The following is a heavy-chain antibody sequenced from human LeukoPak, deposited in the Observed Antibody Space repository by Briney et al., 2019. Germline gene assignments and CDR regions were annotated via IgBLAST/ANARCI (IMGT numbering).Heavy chain of an antibody. CDR1: GFTFSSYG. J-gene: IGHJ4*02. D-gene: IGHD2-8*02. CDR2: ISYDGGNK. Sequence: GGSLRLSCAASGFTFSSYGMHWVRQAPGKGLEWVAVISYDGGNKYYADSVKGRFTISRDNSKNTLYLQMNSLRAEDTAVYYCARALSTGGRTDYWGQGTLVTVSS. V-gene: IGHV3-30*03. CDR3: ARALSTGGRTDY.